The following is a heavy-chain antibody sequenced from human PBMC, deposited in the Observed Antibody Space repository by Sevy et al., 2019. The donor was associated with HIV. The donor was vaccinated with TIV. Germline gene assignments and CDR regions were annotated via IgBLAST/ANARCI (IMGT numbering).Heavy chain of an antibody. CDR1: GFTFSSNE. J-gene: IGHJ6*02. CDR2: ISSSGSTI. D-gene: IGHD5-12*01. CDR3: ARDPPGGVYDYYYYGMDV. V-gene: IGHV3-48*03. Sequence: GGSLRLSCAASGFTFSSNEMNWVRQAPGKGLEWVSYISSSGSTIYYADSVKGRFTISRDNAKNSLYLQMNSLRAEDTAVYYCARDPPGGVYDYYYYGMDVWGQGTTVTVSS.